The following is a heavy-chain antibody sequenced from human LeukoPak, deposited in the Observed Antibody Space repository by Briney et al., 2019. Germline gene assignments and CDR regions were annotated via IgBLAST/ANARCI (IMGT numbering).Heavy chain of an antibody. CDR2: IYSGGST. J-gene: IGHJ4*02. V-gene: IGHV3-66*01. Sequence: GGSLRLSCAASEFSVGSNYMTWVRQAPGKGLEWVSLIYSGGSTYYADSVKGRFTISRDNSKNTLYLQMNSPRAEDTAVYYCAKDEPDYGDYVYDYWGQGTLVTVSS. D-gene: IGHD4-17*01. CDR1: EFSVGSNY. CDR3: AKDEPDYGDYVYDY.